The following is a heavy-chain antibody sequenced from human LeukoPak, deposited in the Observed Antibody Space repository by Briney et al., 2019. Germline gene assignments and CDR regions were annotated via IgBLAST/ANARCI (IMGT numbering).Heavy chain of an antibody. Sequence: GGSLRLSCAASGFTFSSYWMHWVRQAPGKGLVWVSRINSDGSSTSYADSVKGRFTISRDNAKNTLYLQMNSLRAEDTAVYYCARAPVLVYYYMDVWGKGTTVTVSS. J-gene: IGHJ6*03. CDR3: ARAPVLVYYYMDV. D-gene: IGHD3-3*01. CDR2: INSDGSST. V-gene: IGHV3-74*01. CDR1: GFTFSSYW.